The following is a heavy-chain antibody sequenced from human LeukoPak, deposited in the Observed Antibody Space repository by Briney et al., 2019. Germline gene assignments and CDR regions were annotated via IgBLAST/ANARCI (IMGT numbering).Heavy chain of an antibody. J-gene: IGHJ4*02. CDR1: GLTFSTFA. CDR3: AKAGFVTMIVVVPVAA. CDR2: IRSSGALT. D-gene: IGHD3-22*01. V-gene: IGHV3-23*01. Sequence: GGSLRLSCAASGLTFSTFAVTWVRQAPGKRLEWVSTIRSSGALTHYAASVKGRFTISIDNSKNTLYLQMNSLRAEDTAVYYCAKAGFVTMIVVVPVAAWGQGTLVTVSS.